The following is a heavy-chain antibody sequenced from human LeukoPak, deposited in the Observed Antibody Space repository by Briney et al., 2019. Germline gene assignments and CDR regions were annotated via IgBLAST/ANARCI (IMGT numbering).Heavy chain of an antibody. V-gene: IGHV6-1*01. J-gene: IGHJ6*02. Sequence: SQTLSLTCAISGDSVSSNSAAWNWIRPSPSRDLEWLGRTYYRSKWYNGYAVSVKSRITINPDTSMNKFSLQLNSLTPEDTAVYYCARNVASNYYYSYGMDVWGQGTTVTVSS. CDR1: GDSVSSNSAA. CDR3: ARNVASNYYYSYGMDV. D-gene: IGHD2-21*01. CDR2: TYYRSKWYN.